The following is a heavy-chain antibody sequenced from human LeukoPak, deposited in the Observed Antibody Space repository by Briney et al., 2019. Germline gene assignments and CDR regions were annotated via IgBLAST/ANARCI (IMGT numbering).Heavy chain of an antibody. V-gene: IGHV4-59*12. CDR1: GGSISSYY. CDR3: ARQYCSSTSCYSLPDNWFDP. CDR2: IYHSGST. Sequence: PSETLSLTCTVSGGSISSYYWSWIRQPAGKGLEWIGEIYHSGSTNYNPSLKSRVTISVDKSKNQFSLKLSSVTAADTAVYYCARQYCSSTSCYSLPDNWFDPWGQGTLVTVSS. D-gene: IGHD2-2*01. J-gene: IGHJ5*02.